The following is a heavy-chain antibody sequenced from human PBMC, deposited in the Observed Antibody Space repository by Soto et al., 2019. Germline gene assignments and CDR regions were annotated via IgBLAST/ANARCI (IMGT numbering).Heavy chain of an antibody. J-gene: IGHJ6*03. CDR1: RVSVRIYV. CDR3: ARDIVFGVSSYMDV. V-gene: IGHV3-74*01. D-gene: IGHD3-10*02. Sequence: CLGIGSAACRVSVRIYVVDGAFKATGKGLVWVSRINSDGSSTSYADSVKGRFTIFRDNAKNTLYLQMNSLRAEDTVVYFCARDIVFGVSSYMDVRGNGTTV. CDR2: INSDGSST.